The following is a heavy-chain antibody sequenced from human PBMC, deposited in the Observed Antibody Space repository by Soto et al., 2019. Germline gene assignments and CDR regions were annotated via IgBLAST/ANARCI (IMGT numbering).Heavy chain of an antibody. D-gene: IGHD6-6*01. CDR1: GFTFSSYG. CDR3: AKDEQLEVEYYYYYCMDV. V-gene: IGHV3-30*18. Sequence: QVQLVESGGGVVQPGRSLRLYCAASGFTFSSYGMHWVRQAPGKGLEWVAVISYDGSNKYYADSVKGRFTISRDNSKNTLYLQMNSLRAEDTAVYYCAKDEQLEVEYYYYYCMDVWGQGTTVTVSS. J-gene: IGHJ6*02. CDR2: ISYDGSNK.